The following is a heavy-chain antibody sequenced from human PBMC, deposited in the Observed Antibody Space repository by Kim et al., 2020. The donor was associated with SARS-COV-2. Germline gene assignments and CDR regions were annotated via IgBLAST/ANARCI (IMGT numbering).Heavy chain of an antibody. D-gene: IGHD6-19*01. V-gene: IGHV3-11*01. J-gene: IGHJ4*02. Sequence: GGSLRLSCAASGFTFSDYYMSWIRQAPGKGLEWISYISNGGTNIYYADSVRGRFTVSRDNAKKSLYLQMTSLRVEYTAIYYCAKEGDPAVARVAGTVGHWGQGTLVTVSS. CDR1: GFTFSDYY. CDR2: ISNGGTNI. CDR3: AKEGDPAVARVAGTVGH.